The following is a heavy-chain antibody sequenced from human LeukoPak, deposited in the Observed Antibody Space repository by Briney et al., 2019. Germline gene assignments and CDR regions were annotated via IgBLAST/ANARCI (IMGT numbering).Heavy chain of an antibody. CDR1: GGSFSASY. CDR3: ARHLGGQQLSWFDP. V-gene: IGHV4-34*01. J-gene: IGHJ5*02. Sequence: SETLSLTCAVYGGSFSASYWSWIRQPPNKGLEWIGEINHSGGTNYNPSLKSRVTISVDTSKNQFSLKLSSVTAADTTVYYCARHLGGQQLSWFDPWGQGTLVTVSS. D-gene: IGHD6-13*01. CDR2: INHSGGT.